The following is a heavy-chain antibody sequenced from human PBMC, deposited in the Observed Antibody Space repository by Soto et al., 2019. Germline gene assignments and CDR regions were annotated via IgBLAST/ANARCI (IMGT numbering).Heavy chain of an antibody. Sequence: AASVKVSCKASGYTFTSYGISWVRQAPGQGLEWMGWISAYNGNTNYAQKLQGRVTMTTDTSTSTAYMELRSLRSDDTAVYYCARDLGRYDSSGYYYFSDYWGQGTLVTVSS. CDR1: GYTFTSYG. CDR3: ARDLGRYDSSGYYYFSDY. CDR2: ISAYNGNT. J-gene: IGHJ4*02. V-gene: IGHV1-18*01. D-gene: IGHD3-22*01.